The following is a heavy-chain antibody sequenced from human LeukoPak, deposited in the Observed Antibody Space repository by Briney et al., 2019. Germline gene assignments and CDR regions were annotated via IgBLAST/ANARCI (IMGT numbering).Heavy chain of an antibody. CDR3: ARSIVVPAAFNSYYFDY. Sequence: PGGSLRLSCAASGFTFDNHGMSWVRQAPGKGLEWVSGIIWNGGSTGYADSVKGRFTISRDNAKNSLYLQMNSLRAEDTALYYCARSIVVPAAFNSYYFDYWGQGTLVTVSS. D-gene: IGHD2-2*01. J-gene: IGHJ4*02. V-gene: IGHV3-20*04. CDR2: IIWNGGST. CDR1: GFTFDNHG.